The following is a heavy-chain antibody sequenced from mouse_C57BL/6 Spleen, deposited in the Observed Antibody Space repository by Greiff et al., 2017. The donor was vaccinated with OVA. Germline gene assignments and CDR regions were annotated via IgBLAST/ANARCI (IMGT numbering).Heavy chain of an antibody. CDR1: GFTFNTFA. J-gene: IGHJ2*01. V-gene: IGHV10-3*01. Sequence: GAGLVQPKGSLNLSCAASGFTFNTFALHRVRQAPGKGLEWVARIRSKSSNYATYYADSVKDRFTISRDDSQSMLYLQMNNLKTEDTAMYYCVREREDCFDYWGQGTTLTVSS. CDR3: VREREDCFDY. CDR2: IRSKSSNYAT.